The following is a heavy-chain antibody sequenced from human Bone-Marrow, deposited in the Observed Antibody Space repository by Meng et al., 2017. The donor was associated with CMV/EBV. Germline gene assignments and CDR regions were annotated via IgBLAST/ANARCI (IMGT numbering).Heavy chain of an antibody. Sequence: SETLSLTCSASGGSISNYWWSWIRQPPGSGLEWIGNIYYSGTTYYNPSLRSRVTISIDTSKNQFSLKLNSVTTADTAVYYCARWQRDSYNSAYYYLHYWGQGTLVTVSS. CDR3: ARWQRDSYNSAYYYLHY. D-gene: IGHD3-22*01. CDR2: IYYSGTT. CDR1: GGSISNYW. J-gene: IGHJ4*02. V-gene: IGHV4-59*01.